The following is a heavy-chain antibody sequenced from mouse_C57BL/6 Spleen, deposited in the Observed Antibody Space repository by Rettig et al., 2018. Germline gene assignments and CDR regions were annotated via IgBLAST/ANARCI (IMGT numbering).Heavy chain of an antibody. J-gene: IGHJ2*01. CDR3: TTVRY. CDR2: IDPETGGT. Sequence: LEWIGAIDPETGGTAYNQKFKGKAILTADKSSSTAYLQLSSLTYEDTAVYYCTTVRYWGQGTTLTVSS. V-gene: IGHV1-15*01. D-gene: IGHD1-1*01.